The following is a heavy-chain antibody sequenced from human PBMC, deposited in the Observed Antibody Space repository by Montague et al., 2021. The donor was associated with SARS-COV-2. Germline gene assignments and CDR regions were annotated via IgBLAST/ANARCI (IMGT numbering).Heavy chain of an antibody. D-gene: IGHD3-10*01. CDR2: IYYSGYT. J-gene: IGHJ4*02. V-gene: IGHV4-39*07. CDR1: GGSISSSSYY. CDR3: ARGARQGYGFRLGSFDS. Sequence: SETLYLTCTISGGSISSSSYYWGWIRQPPGKGLEWIGSIYYSGYTHYNPSLKSRVTMSVDTSKNQFSLKLSSVTAADTAVYYCARGARQGYGFRLGSFDSWGQGTLVTVSS.